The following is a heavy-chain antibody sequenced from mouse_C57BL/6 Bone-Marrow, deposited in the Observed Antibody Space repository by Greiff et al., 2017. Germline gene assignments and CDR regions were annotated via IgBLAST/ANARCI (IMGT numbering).Heavy chain of an antibody. D-gene: IGHD1-1*01. CDR3: ARHYYGSPAWFAY. CDR1: GFTFSDYG. CDR2: ISSGSSTI. V-gene: IGHV5-17*01. Sequence: VQRVESGGGLVKPGGSLKLSCAASGFTFSDYGMHWVRQAPEKGLEWVAYISSGSSTIYYADTVKGRFTISSDNAKNTLFLQMTSLRSEDTAMYYCARHYYGSPAWFAYWGQGTLGTVSA. J-gene: IGHJ3*01.